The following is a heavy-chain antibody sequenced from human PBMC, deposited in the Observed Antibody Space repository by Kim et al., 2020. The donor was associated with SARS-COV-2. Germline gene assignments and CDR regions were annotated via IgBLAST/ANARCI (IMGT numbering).Heavy chain of an antibody. J-gene: IGHJ5*02. V-gene: IGHV1-69*01. CDR3: ASEKEMGYSGAWFDP. Sequence: QKFQGRVTITADESTSTAYMELSSLRSEDTAVYYCASEKEMGYSGAWFDPWGQGTLVTVSS. D-gene: IGHD2-15*01.